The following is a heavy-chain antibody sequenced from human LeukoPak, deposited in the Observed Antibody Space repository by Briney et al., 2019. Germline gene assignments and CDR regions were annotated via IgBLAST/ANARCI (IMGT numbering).Heavy chain of an antibody. CDR2: IKQDGREK. V-gene: IGHV3-7*01. Sequence: GGSLRLSCAASGFTFSSYWMSWVRQAPGKGLEWVANIKQDGREKYYVDSVKGRFTISRDNAKNSLYLQMNSLRAEDTAVYYCAREATIFGVVIGYWGQGTLVTVSS. D-gene: IGHD3-3*01. CDR3: AREATIFGVVIGY. CDR1: GFTFSSYW. J-gene: IGHJ4*02.